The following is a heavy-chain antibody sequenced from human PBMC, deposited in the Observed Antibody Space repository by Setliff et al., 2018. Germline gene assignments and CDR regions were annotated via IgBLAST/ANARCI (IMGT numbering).Heavy chain of an antibody. CDR2: ISSSSSYI. V-gene: IGHV3-21*01. Sequence: PGGSLSLSCAASGFTFSSYSMNWVRQAPGKGLEWVSSISSSSSYIYYADSVKGRFTISRDNAKNSLYLQMNSLRAEDTAVYYCARASSSDNYNFWSGYYDGDAFDIWGQGTMVTVSS. CDR1: GFTFSSYS. J-gene: IGHJ3*02. D-gene: IGHD3-3*01. CDR3: ARASSSDNYNFWSGYYDGDAFDI.